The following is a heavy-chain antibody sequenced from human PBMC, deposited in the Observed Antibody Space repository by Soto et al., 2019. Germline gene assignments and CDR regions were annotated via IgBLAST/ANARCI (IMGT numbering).Heavy chain of an antibody. CDR3: ARDLSLLRNRMGIAAAGRQYYFDY. J-gene: IGHJ4*02. CDR1: GYTFTSYY. CDR2: INPSGGST. D-gene: IGHD6-13*01. Sequence: VKVSCKASGYTFTSYYMHWVRQAPGQGLEWMGIINPSGGSTSYAQKFQGRVTMTRDTSTSTVYMELSSLRSEDTAVYYCARDLSLLRNRMGIAAAGRQYYFDYWGQGTLVTVSS. V-gene: IGHV1-46*01.